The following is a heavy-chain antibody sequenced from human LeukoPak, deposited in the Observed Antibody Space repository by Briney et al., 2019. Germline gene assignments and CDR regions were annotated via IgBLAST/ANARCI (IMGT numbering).Heavy chain of an antibody. CDR3: AKVTGGDMITYGGLDY. V-gene: IGHV3-23*01. Sequence: GGSLRLSCAASVITFSSYSMSWVRQAPGKGLEWVSAISGNGDITYYTDSVKGRFTISRDNSKNTLFLQMNSLRAEDTAVYYCAKVTGGDMITYGGLDYWGQGTLVTVSS. J-gene: IGHJ4*02. D-gene: IGHD3-16*01. CDR1: VITFSSYS. CDR2: ISGNGDIT.